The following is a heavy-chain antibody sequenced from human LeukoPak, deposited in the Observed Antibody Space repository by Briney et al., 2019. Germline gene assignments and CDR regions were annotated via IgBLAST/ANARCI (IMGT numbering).Heavy chain of an antibody. CDR2: ILYDGSEE. J-gene: IGHJ4*02. V-gene: IGHV3-30*03. CDR1: GFIFSNDG. Sequence: GGSLRLSCAASGFIFSNDGMHWVRQAPGKGLEWVAVILYDGSEEYYGESVKGRFTISRDNSKNTLYLQMNSLRVEDTAVYYCARGFIFDYWGQGTLVTVPS. CDR3: ARGFIFDY.